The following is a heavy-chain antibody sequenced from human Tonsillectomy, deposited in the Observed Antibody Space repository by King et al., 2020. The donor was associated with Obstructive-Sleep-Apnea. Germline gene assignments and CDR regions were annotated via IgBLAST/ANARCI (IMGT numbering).Heavy chain of an antibody. CDR3: ARDNHGLDV. V-gene: IGHV3-9*01. J-gene: IGHJ6*02. CDR1: GITFDYYA. CDR2: ISWNSYSI. Sequence: QLVQSGGGLVQPGRSLRLSCAASGITFDYYAMHWVRQAPGKGLEWVLGISWNSYSIVYAEYVKGRITISRDNAKNSLYLQMNSLRAEDTASYYCARDNHGLDVWGQGTTVTVSS.